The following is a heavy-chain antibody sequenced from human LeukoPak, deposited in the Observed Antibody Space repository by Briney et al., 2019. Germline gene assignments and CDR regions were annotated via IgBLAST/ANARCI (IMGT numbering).Heavy chain of an antibody. Sequence: SGPTLLKPTPTLTLTCTFSGFSLSTSGVGVGWIRQPPGKALAWLSLIYWNDDKPYSPSLKSRLTITKDTSKNQVVLKMTNMDPEDTAIYYCAHTRGRSGYYFDFDFWGQGTLVTVSS. V-gene: IGHV2-5*01. J-gene: IGHJ4*02. CDR2: IYWNDDK. D-gene: IGHD3-22*01. CDR1: GFSLSTSGVG. CDR3: AHTRGRSGYYFDFDF.